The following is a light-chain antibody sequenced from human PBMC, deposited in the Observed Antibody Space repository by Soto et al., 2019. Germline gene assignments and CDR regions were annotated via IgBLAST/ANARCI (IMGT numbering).Light chain of an antibody. CDR2: DAS. Sequence: DIVLTQSPGSLSLSPVERATLSGVASPSVSSSRLAWYQQKPGQAPRLLMYDASRRAFGIPDRFSGSGSGTDFTLTISRLEPEDFAVYYCQQYGNSPITFGQGTRLEIK. CDR3: QQYGNSPIT. J-gene: IGKJ5*01. CDR1: PSVSSSR. V-gene: IGKV3D-20*01.